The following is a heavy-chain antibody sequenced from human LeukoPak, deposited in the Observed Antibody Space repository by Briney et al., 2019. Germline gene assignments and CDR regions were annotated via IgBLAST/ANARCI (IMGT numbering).Heavy chain of an antibody. CDR1: GGSISSYY. V-gene: IGHV4-39*07. J-gene: IGHJ4*02. CDR2: IYHSGST. Sequence: SETLSLTCTVSGGSISSYYWGWIRQPPGKGLEWIGSIYHSGSTYYNPSLKSRVTISMDKSKNQISLRLTSVTAADTAVYYCARSPTKRVPEDYWGQGTLVTVSS. D-gene: IGHD2-2*01. CDR3: ARSPTKRVPEDY.